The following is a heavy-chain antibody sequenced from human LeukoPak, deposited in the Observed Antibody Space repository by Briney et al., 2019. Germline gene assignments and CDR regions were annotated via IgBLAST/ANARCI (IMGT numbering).Heavy chain of an antibody. D-gene: IGHD3-22*01. CDR3: ARDHKGYYYYGMDV. CDR1: GFTFSSYE. CDR2: ISSSGSTI. J-gene: IGHJ6*02. V-gene: IGHV3-48*03. Sequence: GGSLRLSCAASGFTFSSYEMNRVRQAPGKGLEWVSYISSSGSTIYYADSVKGRFTISRDNAKNSLYLQMNSLRAEDTAVYYCARDHKGYYYYGMDVWGQGTTVTVSS.